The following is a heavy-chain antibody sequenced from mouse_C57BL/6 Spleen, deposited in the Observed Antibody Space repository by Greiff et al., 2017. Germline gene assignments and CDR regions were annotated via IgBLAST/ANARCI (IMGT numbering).Heavy chain of an antibody. CDR3: ARFPPNWVYFDY. J-gene: IGHJ2*01. CDR2: INPSTGGT. Sequence: VQLQQSGPELVKPGASVKISCKASGYSFTGYYMNWVKQSPEKSLEWIGEINPSTGGTTYNQKFKAKATLTVDKSSSTAYMQLKSLTSEDSAVYYCARFPPNWVYFDYWGQGTTLTVSS. CDR1: GYSFTGYY. D-gene: IGHD4-1*02. V-gene: IGHV1-42*01.